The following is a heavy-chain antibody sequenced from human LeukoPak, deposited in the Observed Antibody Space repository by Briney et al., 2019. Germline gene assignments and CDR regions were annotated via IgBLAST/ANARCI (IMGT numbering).Heavy chain of an antibody. CDR2: IRYDGSNK. Sequence: GGSLRLSCAASGFTFSSYGMHWVRQAPGKGLEWVAFIRYDGSNKYYADSVKGRFTISRDNSKNTLYLQTNSLRAEDTAVYYCAKDGASYYDFWSGYYYDAFDIWGQGTMVTVSS. CDR1: GFTFSSYG. V-gene: IGHV3-30*02. D-gene: IGHD3-3*01. J-gene: IGHJ3*02. CDR3: AKDGASYYDFWSGYYYDAFDI.